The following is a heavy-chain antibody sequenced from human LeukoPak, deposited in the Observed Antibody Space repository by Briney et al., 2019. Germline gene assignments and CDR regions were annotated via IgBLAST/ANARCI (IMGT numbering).Heavy chain of an antibody. D-gene: IGHD2-2*02. J-gene: IGHJ3*02. Sequence: PGGSLRLSCAASGFTFSSYWMSWVRQAPGKGLEWVANIKQDGSEKYYVDSVKGRFTISRDNAKNSLYLQMNSLRAEDTAVYYCARARPAYCSSTSCYRRGTPNQAFDIWGQGTMVTVSS. CDR3: ARARPAYCSSTSCYRRGTPNQAFDI. CDR2: IKQDGSEK. V-gene: IGHV3-7*03. CDR1: GFTFSSYW.